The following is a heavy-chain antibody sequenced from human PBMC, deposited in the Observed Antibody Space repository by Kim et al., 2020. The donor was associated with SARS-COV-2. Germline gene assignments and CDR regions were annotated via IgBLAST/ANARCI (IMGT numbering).Heavy chain of an antibody. Sequence: DSDTKYCPAFQGQVTISVDKSISTAHLQWSSLKASDTAMYYCARGVDSFDIWGQGTMATVSP. CDR3: ARGVDSFDI. V-gene: IGHV5-51*01. J-gene: IGHJ3*02. CDR2: DSDT.